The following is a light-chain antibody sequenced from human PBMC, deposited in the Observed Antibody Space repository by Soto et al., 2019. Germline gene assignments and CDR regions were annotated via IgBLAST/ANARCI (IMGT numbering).Light chain of an antibody. Sequence: IVLTQSPATLSLSPGDRATLSCRASQSVDRSYLAWFQQKPGQAPRLLIHGASTWATGIPGRFSGNGSGTDFTLTISRLEPEDFAVYFCQQYGFSSYTFGQGTKLEIK. J-gene: IGKJ2*01. CDR1: QSVDRSY. CDR2: GAS. V-gene: IGKV3-20*01. CDR3: QQYGFSSYT.